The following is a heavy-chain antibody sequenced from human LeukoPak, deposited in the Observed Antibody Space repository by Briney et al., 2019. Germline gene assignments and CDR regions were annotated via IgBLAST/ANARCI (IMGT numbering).Heavy chain of an antibody. Sequence: KPSETLSLTCSVSGGAISNNSYFWSWIRQPPGKGLEWIGGIYFSETTYYNPSFKSRATISVITSKNHLSLRLTSVTAADTALYYCARGVNFCPTSDCRGDYFASWGQGSLVSVSS. D-gene: IGHD2-21*02. CDR2: IYFSETT. CDR3: ARGVNFCPTSDCRGDYFAS. CDR1: GGAISNNSYF. J-gene: IGHJ4*02. V-gene: IGHV4-39*02.